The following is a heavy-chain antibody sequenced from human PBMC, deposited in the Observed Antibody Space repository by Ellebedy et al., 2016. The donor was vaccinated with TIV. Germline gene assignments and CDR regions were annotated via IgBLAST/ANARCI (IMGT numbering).Heavy chain of an antibody. Sequence: AASVKVSCKASGYTFTDYYIHWVRQAPGQGLEWMGWVSPKSGGTNVALKFQGRVIMTRDTSITTTYLELPRVTSDDPAVYYCARDRGVVVVTPPKFSFGRDVWGLGTTVTVSS. CDR2: VSPKSGGT. CDR3: ARDRGVVVVTPPKFSFGRDV. V-gene: IGHV1-2*02. J-gene: IGHJ6*02. CDR1: GYTFTDYY. D-gene: IGHD2-21*02.